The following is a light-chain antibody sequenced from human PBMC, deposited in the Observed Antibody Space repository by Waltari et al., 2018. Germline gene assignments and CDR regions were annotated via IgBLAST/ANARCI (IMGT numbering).Light chain of an antibody. CDR1: QSVRSNY. V-gene: IGKV3-20*01. CDR3: QQYGFSPEYT. J-gene: IGKJ2*01. CDR2: GAS. Sequence: EFVLTQSPGTLSLSPGERAPFPCRSSQSVRSNYLAWYQQKPGQAPRLLISGASSRATGVPDRFNGSGSGTDFTLTISRLEPEDFAMYYCQQYGFSPEYTFGQGTKLEIK.